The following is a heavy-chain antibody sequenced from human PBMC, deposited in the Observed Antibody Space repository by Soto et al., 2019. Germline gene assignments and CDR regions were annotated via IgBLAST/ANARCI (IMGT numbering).Heavy chain of an antibody. CDR3: AGAPAGDYYYYYKFDI. D-gene: IGHD2-21*02. CDR2: VIPVFGTS. V-gene: IGHV1-69*06. J-gene: IGHJ6*02. Sequence: VRLVQSGAEVKKPGSSVRVSCRAPGDIFTRYSFSWVRQAPGQGLEWMGGVIPVFGTSNYGRKFQGRVTITADKSANTAFLDMSGLRYDGTAVYYCAGAPAGDYYYYYKFDIWGQGTAVTVSS. CDR1: GDIFTRYS.